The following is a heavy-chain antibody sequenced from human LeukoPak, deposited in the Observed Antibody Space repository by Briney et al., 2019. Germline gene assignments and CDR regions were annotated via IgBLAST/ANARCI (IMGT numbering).Heavy chain of an antibody. CDR1: GFTFSSYS. CDR2: ISSSSSTI. J-gene: IGHJ3*02. Sequence: GGSLRLSCAATGFTFSSYSMNWVRQAPGKGLEWVSYISSSSSTIYYADSVKGRFTISRDNAKNSLYLQMNSLRAEDTAVYYCARGVGATFHDAFDIWGQGTMVTVSS. CDR3: ARGVGATFHDAFDI. D-gene: IGHD1-26*01. V-gene: IGHV3-48*01.